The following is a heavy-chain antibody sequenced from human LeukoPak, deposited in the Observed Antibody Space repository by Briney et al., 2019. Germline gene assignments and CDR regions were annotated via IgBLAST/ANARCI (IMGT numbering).Heavy chain of an antibody. CDR1: GVTFSSYA. CDR2: IIPIFGTA. CDR3: ARAHYDILPGASYYYHGMDV. J-gene: IGHJ6*04. D-gene: IGHD3-9*01. Sequence: GASVKVSCTASGVTFSSYAISWVRQAPGQGLEWMGGIIPIFGTANYAQKFQGRVTITADESTSTAYMELSSLRSEDTAVYYCARAHYDILPGASYYYHGMDVWGKGTTVTVSS. V-gene: IGHV1-69*01.